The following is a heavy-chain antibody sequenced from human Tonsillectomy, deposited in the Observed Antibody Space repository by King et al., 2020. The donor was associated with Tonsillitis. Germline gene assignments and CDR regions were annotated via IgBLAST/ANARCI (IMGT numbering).Heavy chain of an antibody. CDR3: ARTAAFDI. J-gene: IGHJ3*02. CDR2: IYSGGST. CDR1: GFTVSSNY. Sequence: VQLVESGGGLIQPGGSLRLSCATSGFTVSSNYMSWVRQAPGKGLGWGSVIYSGGSTYYADSAKGRFTISRDNSKNTLYLPMNSLRAEDTAVYHCARTAAFDIWGQGTMVTVSS. V-gene: IGHV3-53*01.